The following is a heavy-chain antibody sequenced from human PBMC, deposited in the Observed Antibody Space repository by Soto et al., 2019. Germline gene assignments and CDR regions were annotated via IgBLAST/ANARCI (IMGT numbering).Heavy chain of an antibody. CDR2: ISYDGSNK. CDR3: AKEGYSSSWYRGI. D-gene: IGHD6-13*01. Sequence: GGSLRLSCAASGFTFGDYYMHWVRQAPGKGLEWVAVISYDGSNKYYADSVKGRFTISRDNSKNTLYLQMNSLRAEDTAVYYCAKEGYSSSWYRGIWGQGTMVTVSS. J-gene: IGHJ3*02. V-gene: IGHV3-30*18. CDR1: GFTFGDYY.